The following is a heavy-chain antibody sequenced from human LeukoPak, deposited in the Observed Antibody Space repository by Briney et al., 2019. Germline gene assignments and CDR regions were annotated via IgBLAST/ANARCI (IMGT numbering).Heavy chain of an antibody. D-gene: IGHD3-10*01. Sequence: ASVKVSCKASGYTFTGYYLHWARQAPGEGLEWMGWLNPNSGGTNYAQKFQGRVTMTRDTSISTAYMELSRLRSDDTAVYYCARPVWFGELFFDYWGQGTLVTVSS. CDR2: LNPNSGGT. CDR1: GYTFTGYY. CDR3: ARPVWFGELFFDY. V-gene: IGHV1-2*02. J-gene: IGHJ4*01.